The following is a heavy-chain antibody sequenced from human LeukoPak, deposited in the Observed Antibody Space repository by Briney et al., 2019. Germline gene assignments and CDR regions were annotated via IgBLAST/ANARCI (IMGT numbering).Heavy chain of an antibody. D-gene: IGHD3-22*01. V-gene: IGHV3-30*02. J-gene: IGHJ4*02. CDR2: IRHDGSNQ. CDR3: ATLPYYYDSSGSYYFDY. CDR1: GFTFSNFG. Sequence: GGSLRLSCAASGFTFSNFGMHWVRQSPGRGLEWVAFIRHDGSNQYYADSVKGRFAISRDNSKNRLYLQLNSLRVEDTAVYYCATLPYYYDSSGSYYFDYWGQGTLVTVSS.